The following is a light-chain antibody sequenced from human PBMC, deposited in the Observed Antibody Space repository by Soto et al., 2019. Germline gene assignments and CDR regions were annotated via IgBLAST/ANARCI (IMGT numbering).Light chain of an antibody. J-gene: IGLJ2*01. CDR3: QSPDIGVGVV. Sequence: SYELTQPPSVSVSPGQTARITCSGDALAKQFTYWYQQKPGQAPVLVIYKDSERPSGIPDRFSGSSSGTTVTLTISGVQAEDEADYYCQSPDIGVGVVFGGGTQLTVL. CDR2: KDS. CDR1: ALAKQF. V-gene: IGLV3-25*01.